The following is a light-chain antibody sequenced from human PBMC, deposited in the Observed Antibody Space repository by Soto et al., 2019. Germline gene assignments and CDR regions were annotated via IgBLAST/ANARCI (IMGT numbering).Light chain of an antibody. CDR3: QQLKSYPIT. CDR1: QGISSY. J-gene: IGKJ5*01. CDR2: AAS. Sequence: DIQMTQSPSTLSASVGDRVTITCRASQGISSYLAWYQQKPEKAPKLLIYAASTLQSAVPSRFSGSASGTEFTLTISSLQPEDFATYYCQQLKSYPITFGRGTRLEIK. V-gene: IGKV1-9*01.